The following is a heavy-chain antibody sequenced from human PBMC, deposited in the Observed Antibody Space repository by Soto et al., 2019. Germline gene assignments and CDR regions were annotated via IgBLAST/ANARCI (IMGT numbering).Heavy chain of an antibody. V-gene: IGHV5-51*01. Sequence: PGESLKISCKGSGYTFTTYWIGWVRQMPGKGLEWMGVIYPGDSDTRYSPSFQGQVTISADKSISTAYLQWSSLKASDTAMYYCARRGITMVRGVINHLYYYYGMDVWGQGTTVTVSS. CDR3: ARRGITMVRGVINHLYYYYGMDV. J-gene: IGHJ6*02. D-gene: IGHD3-10*01. CDR2: IYPGDSDT. CDR1: GYTFTTYW.